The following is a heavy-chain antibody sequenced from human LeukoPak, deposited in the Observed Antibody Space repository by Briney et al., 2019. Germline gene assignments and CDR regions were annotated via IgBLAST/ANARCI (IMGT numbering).Heavy chain of an antibody. V-gene: IGHV3-23*01. CDR2: ISGSGAST. CDR3: AKARTGVATNQDY. Sequence: PGGSLRLSCAASGFTFINYAMSWGRQAPGEGLEWGSGISGSGASTFYADSAKGRFTVSTDNTKNTMSLQMNSLRAEATTVYYCAKARTGVATNQDYWGQRTLVTVSS. D-gene: IGHD5-12*01. CDR1: GFTFINYA. J-gene: IGHJ4*02.